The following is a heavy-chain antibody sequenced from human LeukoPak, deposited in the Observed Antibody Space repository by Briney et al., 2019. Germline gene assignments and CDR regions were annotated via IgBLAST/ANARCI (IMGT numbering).Heavy chain of an antibody. CDR3: ARVLLGMDV. D-gene: IGHD4/OR15-4a*01. Sequence: GGSLRLSCAASGFTFSDYYMSWIRQAPGKGLVWVSRINSDGSSTSYADSVKGRFTISRDNAKNTLYLQMNSLRAEDTAVYYCARVLLGMDVWGQGTTVTVSS. V-gene: IGHV3-74*01. CDR1: GFTFSDYY. J-gene: IGHJ6*02. CDR2: INSDGSST.